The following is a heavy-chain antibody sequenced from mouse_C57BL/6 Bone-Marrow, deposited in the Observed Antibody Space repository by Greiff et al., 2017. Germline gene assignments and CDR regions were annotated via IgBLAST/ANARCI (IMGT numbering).Heavy chain of an antibody. CDR1: GYTFTNYW. CDR2: MHPNGGSP. Sequence: QVQLQQPGAELVKPGASVKLSCKASGYTFTNYWMHWVKQRPGQGLEWIGMMHPNGGSPDYNEKFKSEATLSVDKSSRTAYMELSSLTSEDSAGYYCARSYDYDDYTMDYWGQGTTDTVSS. J-gene: IGHJ4*01. D-gene: IGHD2-4*01. V-gene: IGHV1-64*01. CDR3: ARSYDYDDYTMDY.